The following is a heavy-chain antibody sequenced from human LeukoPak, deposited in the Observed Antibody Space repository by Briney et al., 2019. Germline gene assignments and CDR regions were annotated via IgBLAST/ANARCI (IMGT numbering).Heavy chain of an antibody. CDR1: RGSIRTYY. D-gene: IGHD4-23*01. Sequence: SETLSLTCTVSRGSIRTYYWSWIRQPPGKGLEWIGYIYYSGSTNYNPSLKSRVTISVDTSKNQFSLKLSSVTAADTAVYYCARDSFYGGNAFDIWGQGTMVTVSS. CDR2: IYYSGST. V-gene: IGHV4-59*01. J-gene: IGHJ3*02. CDR3: ARDSFYGGNAFDI.